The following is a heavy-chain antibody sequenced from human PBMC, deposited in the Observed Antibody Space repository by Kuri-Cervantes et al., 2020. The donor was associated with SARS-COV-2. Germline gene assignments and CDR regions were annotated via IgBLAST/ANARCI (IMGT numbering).Heavy chain of an antibody. CDR3: ARVRLCFDY. V-gene: IGHV4-39*01. CDR1: GGSISSSSYY. J-gene: IGHJ4*02. CDR2: IYYSGST. D-gene: IGHD3-16*01. Sequence: GSLRLSCTVSGGSISSSSYYWGWIRQPPGKGLEWIGSIYYSGSTYYNPPLKSRVTISVDTSKNQFSLKLSSVTAADTAVYYCARVRLCFDYWGQGTLVTVSS.